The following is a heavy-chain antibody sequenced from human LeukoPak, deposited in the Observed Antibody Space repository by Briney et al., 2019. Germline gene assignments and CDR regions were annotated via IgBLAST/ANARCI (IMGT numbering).Heavy chain of an antibody. Sequence: SETLSLTCTVFGGSISSYYWSWIRQPPGKGLEWIGYIYYSGSINYNPSLKSRVTISVDTSRNQFSLKLSSVTAADTAVYYCARGRANRGYYYYMDVWGKGTTVTVSS. J-gene: IGHJ6*03. V-gene: IGHV4-59*12. D-gene: IGHD2/OR15-2a*01. CDR3: ARGRANRGYYYYMDV. CDR1: GGSISSYY. CDR2: IYYSGSI.